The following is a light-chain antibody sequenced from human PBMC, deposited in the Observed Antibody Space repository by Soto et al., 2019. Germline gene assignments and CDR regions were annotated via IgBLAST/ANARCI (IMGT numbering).Light chain of an antibody. Sequence: QSALTQPPSASGSPGQSVTISCTGTSSDVGGYNYVSWYQQHPGKAPKLMIYEVTKRPSGVPDRFSGSKSGNTASLTVSGLLPEDEADYYCASYAGGNKVFGTGTKVT. V-gene: IGLV2-8*01. CDR1: SSDVGGYNY. CDR3: ASYAGGNKV. J-gene: IGLJ1*01. CDR2: EVT.